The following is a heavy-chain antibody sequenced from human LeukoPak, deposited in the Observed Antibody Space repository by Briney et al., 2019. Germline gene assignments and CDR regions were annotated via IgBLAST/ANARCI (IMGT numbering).Heavy chain of an antibody. CDR2: ISRNSTYI. CDR1: GCTFSDYI. V-gene: IGHV3-21*01. CDR3: ARDEGYYFDS. Sequence: GGSLRLSCAASGCTFSDYIMNWVRQAPGKGLEWVASISRNSTYIHYADSVKGRFTISRDNARNSLFLQMNSLRAEDTAIYYCARDEGYYFDSWGPGTQVTVSS. J-gene: IGHJ4*02.